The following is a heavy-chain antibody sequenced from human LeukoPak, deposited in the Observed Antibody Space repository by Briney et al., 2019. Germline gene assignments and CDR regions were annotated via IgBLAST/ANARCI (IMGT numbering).Heavy chain of an antibody. CDR2: ISGSGGST. D-gene: IGHD1-1*01. Sequence: PGGSLRLSCAASGFTFSSYAMSWVRQAPGKGLEWVSAISGSGGSTYYADSVKGRFTISRDNSKNTLYLQMNSLRAEDTAVYYCARLSHLAQWYKFDYWGQGTLVTVSS. CDR1: GFTFSSYA. J-gene: IGHJ4*02. CDR3: ARLSHLAQWYKFDY. V-gene: IGHV3-23*01.